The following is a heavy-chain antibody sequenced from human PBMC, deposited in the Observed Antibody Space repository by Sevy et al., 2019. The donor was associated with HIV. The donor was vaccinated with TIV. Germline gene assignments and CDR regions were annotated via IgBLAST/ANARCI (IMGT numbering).Heavy chain of an antibody. J-gene: IGHJ6*02. D-gene: IGHD1-26*01. CDR1: GFTFSDYY. Sequence: GGSLRLSCAASGFTFSDYYMSWIRQAPGKGLEWVSFISSTGSTIYYADSVKGRFTISRDNAQNSLYLQMNSLRGEDTAVYYCARDRGAVTYYYYGIDVWGQGTTVTVSS. CDR3: ARDRGAVTYYYYGIDV. CDR2: ISSTGSTI. V-gene: IGHV3-11*01.